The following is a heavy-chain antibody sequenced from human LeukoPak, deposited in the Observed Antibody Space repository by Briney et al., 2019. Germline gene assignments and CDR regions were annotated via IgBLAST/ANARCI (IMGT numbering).Heavy chain of an antibody. CDR2: IYYSGST. CDR1: GGSISSSNYY. V-gene: IGHV4-39*07. Sequence: SETLSLTCTVSGGSISSSNYYWGWIRQPPGKGLEWIGSIYYSGSTYYNPSLKSRVTISVDTSKNQFSLKLSSVTAADTAVYYCARGDIVATITFDYWGQGTLVTVSS. CDR3: ARGDIVATITFDY. D-gene: IGHD5-12*01. J-gene: IGHJ4*02.